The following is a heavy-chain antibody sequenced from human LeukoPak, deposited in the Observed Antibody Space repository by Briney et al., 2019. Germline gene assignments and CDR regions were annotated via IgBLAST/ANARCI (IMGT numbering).Heavy chain of an antibody. CDR3: ARAVAGCSRTSCLYYFDY. Sequence: GGSLRLSCSASGFTFSSYAMHWVRQAPGKGLEWVSYITSSSRTIYYADSVKGRFTISRDNAKNSLYLQMSSLRDEDTAVYYCARAVAGCSRTSCLYYFDYWGQGTLVTVSS. D-gene: IGHD2-2*01. CDR1: GFTFSSYA. CDR2: ITSSSRTI. V-gene: IGHV3-48*02. J-gene: IGHJ4*02.